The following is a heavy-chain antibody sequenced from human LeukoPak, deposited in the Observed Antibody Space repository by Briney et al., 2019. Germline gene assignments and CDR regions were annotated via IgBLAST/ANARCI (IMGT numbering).Heavy chain of an antibody. CDR3: ARARNYYYDSSGYYDY. Sequence: ASVKVSCKASGYTFTGYYMHWVRQAPGQGLEWMGWINPNSGGTNYAQKFQGRVTMTRDTSISTAYMELSRLRSDDTAVYYCARARNYYYDSSGYYDYWGQGTRVTVSS. V-gene: IGHV1-2*02. D-gene: IGHD3-22*01. J-gene: IGHJ4*02. CDR1: GYTFTGYY. CDR2: INPNSGGT.